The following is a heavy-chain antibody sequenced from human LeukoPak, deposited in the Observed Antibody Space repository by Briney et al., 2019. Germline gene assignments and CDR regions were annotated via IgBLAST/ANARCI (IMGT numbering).Heavy chain of an antibody. Sequence: GGSLRLSCAGFGFTFSNAWMSWVRQVPGKGLEWVGRIKSTPVGGTTDYAPVVKGRFPISRDDSKNTVFLQMNSLKTEDTAVYYCTTGWFEGFFDYWGQGTLVTVSS. CDR1: GFTFSNAW. CDR2: IKSTPVGGTT. J-gene: IGHJ4*02. V-gene: IGHV3-15*01. CDR3: TTGWFEGFFDY. D-gene: IGHD3-10*01.